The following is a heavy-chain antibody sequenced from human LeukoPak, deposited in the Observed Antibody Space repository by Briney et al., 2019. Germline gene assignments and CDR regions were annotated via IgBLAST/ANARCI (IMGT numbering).Heavy chain of an antibody. J-gene: IGHJ4*02. CDR1: GGSNSSTINH. D-gene: IGHD3-16*01. V-gene: IGHV4-61*05. Sequence: SETLSLTCTVSGGSNSSTINHWGWIRQPPGKGLEWIGYVYYSGSTNYNPSLRGRVIMSVDMSKNQLSLKLSSVTAADTAVYYCARGVGLHVYYFDYWGQGSLVTVSS. CDR3: ARGVGLHVYYFDY. CDR2: VYYSGST.